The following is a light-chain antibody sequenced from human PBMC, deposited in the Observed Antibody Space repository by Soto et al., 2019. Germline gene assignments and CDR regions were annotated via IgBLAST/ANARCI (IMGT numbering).Light chain of an antibody. Sequence: DIVMTQSPDSLAVSLGERATINCKSSQTVLKNSNNQNYLAWYQQKPGQPPKLLIHWASTRESGVPDRFSGSGSGTDFTLTISSLQAEDVAIYYCQQYYTIPRTFGQGTKVEIK. CDR2: WAS. J-gene: IGKJ1*01. CDR1: QTVLKNSNNQNY. V-gene: IGKV4-1*01. CDR3: QQYYTIPRT.